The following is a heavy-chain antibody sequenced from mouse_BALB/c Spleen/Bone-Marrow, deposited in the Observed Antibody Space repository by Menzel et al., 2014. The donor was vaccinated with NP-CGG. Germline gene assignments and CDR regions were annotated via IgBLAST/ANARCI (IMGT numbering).Heavy chain of an antibody. CDR3: ARLGYYGGFAY. V-gene: IGHV4-1*02. Sequence: DVKLVESGGGLVQPGRSLKLSCAASGFDFSGFWMGWVRQAPGKGLEWIGEINPDSNTINYTPSLKDRFIISRDNAKNTLYLQMSKVRSEDTALYYCARLGYYGGFAYWGQGTLVTVSA. J-gene: IGHJ3*01. CDR2: INPDSNTI. D-gene: IGHD2-3*01. CDR1: GFDFSGFW.